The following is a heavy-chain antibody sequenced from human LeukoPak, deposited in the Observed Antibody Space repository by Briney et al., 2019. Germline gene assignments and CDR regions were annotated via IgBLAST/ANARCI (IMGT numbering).Heavy chain of an antibody. D-gene: IGHD3-10*01. CDR3: ARGYYYGSGSYNC. CDR1: GYTFTGYY. CDR2: INPNSGGT. J-gene: IGHJ4*02. V-gene: IGHV1-2*02. Sequence: ASVKVSCKASGYTFTGYYMYWVRQAPGQGLEWMGWINPNSGGTNYAQKFQGRVTMTRNTSISTAYMELSSLRSEDTAVYYCARGYYYGSGSYNCWGQGTLVTVSS.